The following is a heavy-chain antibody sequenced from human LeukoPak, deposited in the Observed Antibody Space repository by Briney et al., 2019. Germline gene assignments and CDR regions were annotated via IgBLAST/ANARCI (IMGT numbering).Heavy chain of an antibody. CDR1: GGSFSGYY. CDR3: NTYYYDSSGYYYDY. Sequence: SETLSLTCAVYGGSFSGYYWSWIRQPPGKGLEWIGEINHSGSTNYNPSLKSRVTISVDTSKNQFSLKLSSVTAADTAVYYCNTYYYDSSGYYYDYWGQGTLVTVSS. J-gene: IGHJ4*02. D-gene: IGHD3-22*01. V-gene: IGHV4-34*01. CDR2: INHSGST.